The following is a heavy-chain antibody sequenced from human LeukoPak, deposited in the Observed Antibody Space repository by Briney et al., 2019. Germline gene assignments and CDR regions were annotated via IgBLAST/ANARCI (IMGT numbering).Heavy chain of an antibody. Sequence: PSETLSLTCAVYAGSFSGYYWSWIRQPPGKGLEWIGEINHSGSTNYNPSLKSRVTISVDTSKNQFSLKLSSVTAADTAVYYCARVNYSSSWYYFDFWGQGTLVTVSS. CDR2: INHSGST. CDR3: ARVNYSSSWYYFDF. J-gene: IGHJ4*02. CDR1: AGSFSGYY. V-gene: IGHV4-34*01. D-gene: IGHD6-13*01.